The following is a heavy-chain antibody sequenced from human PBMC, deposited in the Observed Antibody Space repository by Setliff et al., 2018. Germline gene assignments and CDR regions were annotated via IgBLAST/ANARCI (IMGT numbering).Heavy chain of an antibody. CDR1: GFTFGSYE. Sequence: PGGSLRLSCAAFGFTFGSYEMNWVRRAPGKGLEWVSFIDSSGGRIYYAESVKGRFTISRDNAENSLYLQMNSLRAEDTAVYYCTRAPDYGEIDYWGQGTLVTVSS. J-gene: IGHJ4*02. D-gene: IGHD4-17*01. CDR3: TRAPDYGEIDY. V-gene: IGHV3-48*03. CDR2: IDSSGGRI.